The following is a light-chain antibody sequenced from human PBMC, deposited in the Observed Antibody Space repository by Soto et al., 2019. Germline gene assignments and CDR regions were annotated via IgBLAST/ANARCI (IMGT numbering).Light chain of an antibody. V-gene: IGLV2-14*03. CDR1: ISDVGGYDY. J-gene: IGLJ1*01. CDR2: DVT. Sequence: QSVLTQPASVSGSPGQSITISCTGTISDVGGYDYVSWYQHHPGKAPKLMIYDVTNRPSGVSNRFSGSKSGNTAPLTISGLQAEDEADYYCKSYTTSSTYVFGTGTKVTVL. CDR3: KSYTTSSTYV.